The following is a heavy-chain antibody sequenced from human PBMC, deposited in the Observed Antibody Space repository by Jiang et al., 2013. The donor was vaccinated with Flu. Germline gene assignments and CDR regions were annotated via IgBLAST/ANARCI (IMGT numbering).Heavy chain of an antibody. J-gene: IGHJ4*02. CDR2: ISGSGGST. Sequence: RLSCEVSGFTFSTNAMTWVRQAPGKGLEWVSAISGSGGSTYYADSVKGRFTISRDNSKNTLYLQMNSLRAEDTAVYYCAKGSSGWYRVDYWGQGTLVTVSS. CDR3: AKGSSGWYRVDY. V-gene: IGHV3-23*01. CDR1: GFTFSTNA. D-gene: IGHD6-19*01.